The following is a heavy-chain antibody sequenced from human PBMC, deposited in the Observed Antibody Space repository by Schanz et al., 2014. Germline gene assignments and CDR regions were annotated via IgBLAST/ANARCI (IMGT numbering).Heavy chain of an antibody. D-gene: IGHD6-13*01. CDR2: IYYSGST. J-gene: IGHJ5*02. CDR3: ARHGLGYRRSNNWFDP. V-gene: IGHV4-39*01. Sequence: QLQLQESGPGLVKPSETLSLTCTVSGGSISSSSYYWGWIRQPPGKGLAWIGCIYYSGSTYYNPSLKRRVPISVDTSSNHFPLTLSSVTAADTAVYYCARHGLGYRRSNNWFDPWGQGTLVTVSS. CDR1: GGSISSSSYY.